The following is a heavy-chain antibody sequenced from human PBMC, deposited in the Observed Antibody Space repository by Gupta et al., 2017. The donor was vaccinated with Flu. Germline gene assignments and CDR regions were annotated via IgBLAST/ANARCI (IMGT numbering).Heavy chain of an antibody. CDR3: AKGDCVGDCYYYFDH. J-gene: IGHJ4*02. CDR1: GFTFNRYV. Sequence: LESGGGLIQAGESLRLSCAASGFTFNRYVMNWIRQAPGKGLEGVAGISGSGGSTYYAESVKGRFTISRDNFKDMMTLQVDNVRAEDTAVYYCAKGDCVGDCYYYFDHWGQGTLVTASS. D-gene: IGHD2-21*01. CDR2: ISGSGGST. V-gene: IGHV3-23*01.